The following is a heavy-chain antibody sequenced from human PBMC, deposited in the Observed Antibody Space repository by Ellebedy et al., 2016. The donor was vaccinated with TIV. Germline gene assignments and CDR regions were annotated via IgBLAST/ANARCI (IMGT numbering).Heavy chain of an antibody. CDR2: IYSGGNT. CDR3: ASRGGAVAGADPFEY. J-gene: IGHJ4*02. CDR1: GFTVSNNY. V-gene: IGHV3-53*01. Sequence: GESLKISCAASGFTVSNNYTSWVRQAPGKGLEWVSVIYSGGNTYYADSVKGRFTISRDNSKNTLYLQMNSLRAEDTAVYYCASRGGAVAGADPFEYWGQGTLVTVSS. D-gene: IGHD6-19*01.